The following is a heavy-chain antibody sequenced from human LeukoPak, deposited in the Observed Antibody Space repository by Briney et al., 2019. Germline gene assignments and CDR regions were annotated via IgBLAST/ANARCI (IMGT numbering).Heavy chain of an antibody. J-gene: IGHJ3*02. CDR3: ARETRLHSGSYSNDAFDI. CDR1: GGSISSYY. V-gene: IGHV4-59*01. D-gene: IGHD1-26*01. Sequence: SETLSLTCTVSGGSISSYYWSWIRQPPGKGLEWIGYISYSGSTDYNPSLKSRVTISLDTSKNQFSLRLSSVTAADTAVYYCARETRLHSGSYSNDAFDIWGQGTMVSVSS. CDR2: ISYSGST.